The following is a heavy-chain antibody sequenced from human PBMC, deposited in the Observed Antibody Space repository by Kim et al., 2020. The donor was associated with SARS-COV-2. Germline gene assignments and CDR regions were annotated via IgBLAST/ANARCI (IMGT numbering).Heavy chain of an antibody. Sequence: SVKGRFTISRDNSKNTLYLQMNSLRAEDTAVYYCARDQAGSSRYYYGMDVWGQGTTVTVSS. V-gene: IGHV3-30*01. J-gene: IGHJ6*02. D-gene: IGHD6-13*01. CDR3: ARDQAGSSRYYYGMDV.